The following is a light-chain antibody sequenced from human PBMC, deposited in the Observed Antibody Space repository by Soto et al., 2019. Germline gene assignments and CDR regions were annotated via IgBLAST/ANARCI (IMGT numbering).Light chain of an antibody. V-gene: IGLV1-44*01. CDR2: SNN. Sequence: QSVLTQPPSASGTPGQRVTISCSGSSSNIGSNTVNWYQQLPGTAPKLLIYSNNQRPSGVPDRFSGSKSGTSASLAISGLHSEHEADYYCAAWDDSLNGRYVFGTGTKLTVL. CDR3: AAWDDSLNGRYV. J-gene: IGLJ1*01. CDR1: SSNIGSNT.